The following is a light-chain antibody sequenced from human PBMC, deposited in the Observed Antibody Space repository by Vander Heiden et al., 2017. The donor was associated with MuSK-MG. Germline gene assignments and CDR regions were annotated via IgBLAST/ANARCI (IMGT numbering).Light chain of an antibody. CDR1: QNIASY. CDR2: AAS. V-gene: IGKV1-39*01. CDR3: QQTDFSPRT. Sequence: DIQMTQSPSSLSASVGDRVTITCRASQNIASYLNWYQQKPGKAPKLLIYAASTLQSGVPSRFSGGGSGTDFTLTISRRQPEDFATYYCQQTDFSPRTFGQGTKVESK. J-gene: IGKJ1*01.